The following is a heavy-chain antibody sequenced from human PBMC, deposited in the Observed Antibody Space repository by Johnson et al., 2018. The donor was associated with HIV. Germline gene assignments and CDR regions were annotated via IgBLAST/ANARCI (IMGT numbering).Heavy chain of an antibody. D-gene: IGHD1-7*01. V-gene: IGHV3-53*01. CDR1: GFTVSGNY. Sequence: EVQLVESGGVLIHPGGSLRLSCVASGFTVSGNYMSWVRQASGKRLARVSVIYSDGTTYYADTVTGRFKISRDNSKNTLYLQMNSLRAEDTAVYYCAKEDWNYRGIDAFDIWGPGTMVTVSS. CDR2: IYSDGTT. J-gene: IGHJ3*02. CDR3: AKEDWNYRGIDAFDI.